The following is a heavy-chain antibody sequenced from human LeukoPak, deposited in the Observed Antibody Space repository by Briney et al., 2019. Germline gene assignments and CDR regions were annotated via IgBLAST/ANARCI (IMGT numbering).Heavy chain of an antibody. D-gene: IGHD6-13*01. Sequence: GGSLRLSCAASGFTFSSYAMHWVRQAPGQRLEWMGWINAGSGNTKYSQKFQGRVTITRDTSASTAYMELSSLRSEDTAVHYCARDIRRIAAAGSFDYWGQGTLVTVSS. J-gene: IGHJ4*02. V-gene: IGHV1-3*01. CDR1: GFTFSSYA. CDR2: INAGSGNT. CDR3: ARDIRRIAAAGSFDY.